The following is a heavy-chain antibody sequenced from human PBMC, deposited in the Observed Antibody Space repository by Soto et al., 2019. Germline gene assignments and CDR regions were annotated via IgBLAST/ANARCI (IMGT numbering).Heavy chain of an antibody. V-gene: IGHV1-69*13. Sequence: ASVKVSCKASGGTFSSYAISWVRQAPGQGLEWMGGIIPIFGTANYAQKFQGRVTITADESTSTAYMELSSLRSEDTAVYYCARSPHGDITYYYYGMDVWGQGTTVTVSS. D-gene: IGHD4-17*01. J-gene: IGHJ6*02. CDR2: IIPIFGTA. CDR1: GGTFSSYA. CDR3: ARSPHGDITYYYYGMDV.